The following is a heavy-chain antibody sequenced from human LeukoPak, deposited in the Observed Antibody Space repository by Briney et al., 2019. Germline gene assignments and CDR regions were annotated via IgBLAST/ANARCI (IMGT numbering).Heavy chain of an antibody. J-gene: IGHJ4*02. D-gene: IGHD6-13*01. Sequence: PGGSLRLSCVASGFTFSIYAMSWVRQAPGKGLEWVSAISGSGGSTYYADSVKGRFTISRDNSKSTLYLQMNSLRAEDTAVYYCAKSLAWAAAGPPDGYWGQGTLVTVSS. CDR2: ISGSGGST. V-gene: IGHV3-23*01. CDR3: AKSLAWAAAGPPDGY. CDR1: GFTFSIYA.